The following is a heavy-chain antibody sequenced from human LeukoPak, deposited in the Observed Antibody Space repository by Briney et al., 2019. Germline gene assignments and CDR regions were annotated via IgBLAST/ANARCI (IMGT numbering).Heavy chain of an antibody. V-gene: IGHV4-39*01. J-gene: IGHJ6*03. CDR2: IYYSGST. CDR1: GGSISSSSYY. Sequence: SETLSLTCTVSGGSISSSSYYWGRIRQPPGKGLEWIGSIYYSGSTYCNPSLKSRVTISVDTSKNQFSLKLSSVTAADTAVYYCARGSTGTTYYYYYYMDVWGKGTTVTVSS. D-gene: IGHD1-1*01. CDR3: ARGSTGTTYYYYYYMDV.